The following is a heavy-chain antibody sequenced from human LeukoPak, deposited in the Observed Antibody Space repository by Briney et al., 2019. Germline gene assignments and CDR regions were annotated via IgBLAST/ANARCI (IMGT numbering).Heavy chain of an antibody. CDR1: GGTFSSYA. V-gene: IGHV1-69*13. Sequence: ASVKVSCKASGGTFSSYAISWVRQAPGQGLEWMGGIIPIFGTANYAQKFQGRVTITADESTSTAYMELSSLRSEDTAVYYCARGDYGGNDYYMDVWGKGTTVTISS. CDR2: IIPIFGTA. D-gene: IGHD4-23*01. J-gene: IGHJ6*03. CDR3: ARGDYGGNDYYMDV.